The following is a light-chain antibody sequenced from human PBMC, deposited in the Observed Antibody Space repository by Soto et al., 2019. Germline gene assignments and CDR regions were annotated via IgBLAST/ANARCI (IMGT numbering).Light chain of an antibody. CDR3: HQFNRWPLT. J-gene: IGKJ4*01. CDR1: QGISSA. CDR2: DAS. V-gene: IGKV1-13*02. Sequence: AIPLTQSPSALPASVEDRVTITCRASQGISSALAWYQQKPGKAPKLLIYDASSLESGVPSRFSGSGSGAEFTLTISSLQPEEFAAYYCHQFNRWPLTFGGGNKVETK.